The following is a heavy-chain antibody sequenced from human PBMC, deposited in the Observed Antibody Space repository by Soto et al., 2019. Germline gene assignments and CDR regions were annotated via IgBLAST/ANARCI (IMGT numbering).Heavy chain of an antibody. J-gene: IGHJ4*02. CDR3: AKDDSSGYYYIDY. Sequence: QVQLVESGGGVVQPGRSLRLSCAASGFPFSSHGMHWVRQAPGKGLEWVALIFYDGSDQFYIDSVRGRFTISRDDSKNTLYLQMYSLRPEDTAVYYCAKDDSSGYYYIDYWGQGALVTVSS. V-gene: IGHV3-30*18. CDR2: IFYDGSDQ. CDR1: GFPFSSHG. D-gene: IGHD3-22*01.